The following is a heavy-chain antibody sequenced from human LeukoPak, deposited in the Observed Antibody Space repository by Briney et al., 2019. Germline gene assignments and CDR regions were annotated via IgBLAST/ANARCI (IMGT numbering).Heavy chain of an antibody. CDR3: ARVLLYSYALDY. V-gene: IGHV3-48*03. CDR1: GFTFSSYE. CDR2: ISSSGSTI. J-gene: IGHJ4*02. Sequence: GRSLRLSCAASGFTFSSYEMNWVRQAPGKGLEWVSYISSSGSTIYYADSVKGRFTISRDNAKNSLYLQMNSLRAEDTAVYYCARVLLYSYALDYWGQGTLVTVSS. D-gene: IGHD5-18*01.